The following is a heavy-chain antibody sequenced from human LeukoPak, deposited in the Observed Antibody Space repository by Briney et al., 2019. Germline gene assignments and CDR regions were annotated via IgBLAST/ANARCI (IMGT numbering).Heavy chain of an antibody. J-gene: IGHJ4*02. CDR3: ARNRAYFDY. V-gene: IGHV4-59*08. D-gene: IGHD1-14*01. CDR2: IYYSGST. CDR1: GGSISSYY. Sequence: SETLSLTCTVSGGSISSYYWSWIRQPPGKGLEWIGYIYYSGSTNYNPSLKSRVTISVDTSKNQFSLKLSSVTAADTAVYYCARNRAYFDYWGQGTLVTVSS.